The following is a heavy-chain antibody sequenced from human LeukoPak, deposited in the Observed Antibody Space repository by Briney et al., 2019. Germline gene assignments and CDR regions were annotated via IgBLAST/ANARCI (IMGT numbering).Heavy chain of an antibody. CDR2: IYYSGST. CDR3: ARYSSSWYDY. Sequence: SETLSLTCTVSGGSISSYYWSWIRQPPGKGLEWIGYIYYSGSTNYNPSLKSRVTISVDTSKNQFSLKLSSVTAADTAVYYCARYSSSWYDYWGQGTLVTVSS. CDR1: GGSISSYY. V-gene: IGHV4-59*08. J-gene: IGHJ4*02. D-gene: IGHD6-13*01.